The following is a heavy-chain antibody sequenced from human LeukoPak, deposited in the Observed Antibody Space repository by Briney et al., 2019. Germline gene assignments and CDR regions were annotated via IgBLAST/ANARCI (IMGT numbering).Heavy chain of an antibody. V-gene: IGHV3-23*01. J-gene: IGHJ6*02. CDR1: GFTFSSYA. CDR3: AKAQDIVLMVYASNPYYYYGMDV. D-gene: IGHD2-8*01. CDR2: ISGSGGST. Sequence: GGSLRLSCAASGFTFSSYAMSWVRQAPGKGLEWVSAISGSGGSTYYADSVKGRFTISRDNSKNTLYLQMNSLRAEDTAVYYCAKAQDIVLMVYASNPYYYYGMDVWGQGTTVTVS.